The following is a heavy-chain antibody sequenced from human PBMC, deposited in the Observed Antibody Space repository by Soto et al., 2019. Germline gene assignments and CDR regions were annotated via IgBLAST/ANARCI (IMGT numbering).Heavy chain of an antibody. Sequence: SETLSLTCAVYGGSFSGYFWNWIRQSPGKGLEWIGKVNHNGRNNYNPSLKSRVTISLDMSKNQISLKLTSVTAADTAVYYCARGGSSDWQVAFDFWGQGTMVTVSS. J-gene: IGHJ3*01. CDR3: ARGGSSDWQVAFDF. V-gene: IGHV4-34*01. CDR2: VNHNGRN. CDR1: GGSFSGYF. D-gene: IGHD6-19*01.